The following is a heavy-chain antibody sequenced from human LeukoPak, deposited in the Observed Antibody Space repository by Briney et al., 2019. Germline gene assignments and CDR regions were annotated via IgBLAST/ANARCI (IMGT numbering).Heavy chain of an antibody. CDR2: ISSNSDII. V-gene: IGHV3-9*01. Sequence: GGSLRLSCAASGFTFDDYAMHWVRQAPGKGLEWVSGISSNSDIIAYAEPVKGRFTVSRDNTINSLYLQMDSLRVEDTALYYCLTSSFDHWGQGTLVTVSS. CDR3: LTSSFDH. CDR1: GFTFDDYA. J-gene: IGHJ4*02.